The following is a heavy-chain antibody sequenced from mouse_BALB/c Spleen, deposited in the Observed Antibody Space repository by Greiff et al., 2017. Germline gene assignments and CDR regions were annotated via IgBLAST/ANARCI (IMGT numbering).Heavy chain of an antibody. CDR1: GFDFSRYW. Sequence: EVQVVESGGGLVQPGGSLKLSCAASGFDFSRYWMSWVRQAPGKGLEWIGEINPDSSTINYTPSLKDKFIISRDNAKNTLYLQMSKVRSEDTALYYCARPGYGNYWYFDVWGAGTTVTVAS. CDR2: INPDSSTI. D-gene: IGHD2-10*02. V-gene: IGHV4-1*02. CDR3: ARPGYGNYWYFDV. J-gene: IGHJ1*01.